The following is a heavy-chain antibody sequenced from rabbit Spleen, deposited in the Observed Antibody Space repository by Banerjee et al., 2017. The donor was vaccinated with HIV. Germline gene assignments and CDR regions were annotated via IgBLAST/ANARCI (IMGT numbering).Heavy chain of an antibody. CDR3: ARGGYGGHIYAMGL. D-gene: IGHD4-2*01. V-gene: IGHV1S45*01. J-gene: IGHJ4*01. CDR2: IFSSSDIT. Sequence: QEQVTETGGGLVQPGGSLTLSCTASGFSFSSSYYMYWVRQAPGKGLEWIGCIFSSSDITWYATWAKGRFTISKPSSTTVTLQMTSLTDADTATYFCARGGYGGHIYAMGLWGPGTLVTVS. CDR1: GFSFSSSYY.